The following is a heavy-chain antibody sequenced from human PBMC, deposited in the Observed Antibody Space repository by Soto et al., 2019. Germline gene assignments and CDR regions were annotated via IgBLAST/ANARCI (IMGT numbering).Heavy chain of an antibody. D-gene: IGHD5-18*01. J-gene: IGHJ6*02. CDR1: DGSFSGYY. Sequence: PSETLSLTCAVYDGSFSGYYWIWIRQPLGKGLEWIGEIEHNGNTNYNPSFTSRATISLDTSKNQFSLKLSSVTAADTALYYCARGGGYSYHLYGMDVWGRGTAVTVSS. CDR3: ARGGGYSYHLYGMDV. CDR2: IEHNGNT. V-gene: IGHV4-34*01.